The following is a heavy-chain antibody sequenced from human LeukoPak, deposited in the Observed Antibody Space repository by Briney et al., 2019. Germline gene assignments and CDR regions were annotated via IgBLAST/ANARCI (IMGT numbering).Heavy chain of an antibody. CDR3: AKDSQSTDMVRGPMGGY. V-gene: IGHV3-43*02. Sequence: GGSLRLSCAASGFTFDDYGMHWVRQAPGKGLEWVSLISGDGGSTYYADSVKGRFTISRDNSKNSLYLQMNSLRTEDTALYYCAKDSQSTDMVRGPMGGYWGQGTLVTVSS. CDR1: GFTFDDYG. D-gene: IGHD3-10*01. CDR2: ISGDGGST. J-gene: IGHJ4*02.